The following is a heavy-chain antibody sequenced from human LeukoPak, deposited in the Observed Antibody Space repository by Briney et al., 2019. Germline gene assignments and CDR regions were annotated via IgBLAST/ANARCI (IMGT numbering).Heavy chain of an antibody. CDR2: IYHSGST. D-gene: IGHD4-17*01. CDR1: GGSISSRNS. Sequence: TSGTLSLTYAVSGGSISSRNSSSWVRQPPGKGLEWIGEIYHSGSTNYNPSLKSRVTISVDKSKNQFSLKLSSVTAADTAVYYCARDLHGVGAIYYWGQGTLVTVSS. CDR3: ARDLHGVGAIYY. J-gene: IGHJ4*02. V-gene: IGHV4-4*02.